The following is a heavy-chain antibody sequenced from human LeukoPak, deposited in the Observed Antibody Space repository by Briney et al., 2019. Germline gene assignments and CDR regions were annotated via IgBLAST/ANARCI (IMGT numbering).Heavy chain of an antibody. D-gene: IGHD6-13*01. CDR2: ISSSGSTI. CDR1: GFTFSDYY. J-gene: IGHJ5*02. CDR3: ARDLHPLSSSWVNWFDP. Sequence: GGSLRLSCAASGFTFSDYYISWIRQAPGPGLERVSYISSSGSTIYYADSVKGRFTISRDNAKNSLYLQMNSLRAEDTAVYYCARDLHPLSSSWVNWFDPWGQGTLVTVSS. V-gene: IGHV3-11*01.